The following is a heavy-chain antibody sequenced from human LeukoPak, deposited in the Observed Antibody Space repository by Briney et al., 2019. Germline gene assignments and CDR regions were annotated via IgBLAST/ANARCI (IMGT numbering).Heavy chain of an antibody. Sequence: GGSLRLSCAASGFIFSSHWMNWVRQAPGKGLEWVGRIKRKTDAGTTDYAAPVKGRFTISRDDSKNTLFLQMNSLKTEDTAVYYCTTGNWGPYWGQGTLVTVSS. D-gene: IGHD7-27*01. V-gene: IGHV3-15*07. CDR2: IKRKTDAGTT. J-gene: IGHJ4*02. CDR1: GFIFSSHW. CDR3: TTGNWGPY.